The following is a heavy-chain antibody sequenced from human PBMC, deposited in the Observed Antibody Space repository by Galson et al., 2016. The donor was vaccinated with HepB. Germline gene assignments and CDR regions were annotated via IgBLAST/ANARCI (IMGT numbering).Heavy chain of an antibody. J-gene: IGHJ5*02. V-gene: IGHV4-30-4*01. D-gene: IGHD6-13*01. Sequence: TLSLTCTVSGGSISSGDYYWSWIRQPPGKGLEWIGYFYYSGTTYYNPSLQSRSTISVDTSKNQFSLKLSSVTAADTAVYYCARVHLGSNWSNNWFDPWGQGTLVTVSS. CDR1: GGSISSGDYY. CDR3: ARVHLGSNWSNNWFDP. CDR2: FYYSGTT.